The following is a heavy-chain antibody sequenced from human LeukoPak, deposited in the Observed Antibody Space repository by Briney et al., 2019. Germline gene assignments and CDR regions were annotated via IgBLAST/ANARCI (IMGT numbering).Heavy chain of an antibody. D-gene: IGHD3-16*01. CDR1: GYTFTGDY. CDR3: ARSATFSYFDY. J-gene: IGHJ4*02. Sequence: GASVKVSCKASGYTFTGDYMHWVRQAPGQGLEWMGWINPNSGGTNYAQKFQGRVTMTRDTSISTAYMELSRLRSDDAAVYYCARSATFSYFDYWGQGTLVTVSS. CDR2: INPNSGGT. V-gene: IGHV1-2*02.